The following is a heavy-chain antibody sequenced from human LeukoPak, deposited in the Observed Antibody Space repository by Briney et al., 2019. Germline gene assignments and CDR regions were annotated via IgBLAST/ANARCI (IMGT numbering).Heavy chain of an antibody. D-gene: IGHD3/OR15-3a*01. Sequence: GGSLRLSCTASGFTFSSYAMNWVRQAPGKGLEWVSGIGAGGTFTYYADSVKGRFTISRDNSKNTLYLQMDSLRGEDTGVYYCAKAHLLDWLLPFDYWGQGTLVTVSS. J-gene: IGHJ4*02. CDR1: GFTFSSYA. CDR3: AKAHLLDWLLPFDY. CDR2: IGAGGTFT. V-gene: IGHV3-23*01.